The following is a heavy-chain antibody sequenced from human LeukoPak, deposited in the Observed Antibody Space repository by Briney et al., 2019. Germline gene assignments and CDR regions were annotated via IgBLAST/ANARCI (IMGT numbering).Heavy chain of an antibody. D-gene: IGHD1-7*01. CDR3: ARDRRLGISGTTYYGMDV. CDR1: GYTFTSYG. Sequence: ASVKVSFKASGYTFTSYGISWVRQAPGQGREWMGWISANNGNTNYAQKLQGRVTMTTDASTSTAYMELRSLRSDDTAVYYCARDRRLGISGTTYYGMDVWGQGTTVTVSS. J-gene: IGHJ6*02. V-gene: IGHV1-18*01. CDR2: ISANNGNT.